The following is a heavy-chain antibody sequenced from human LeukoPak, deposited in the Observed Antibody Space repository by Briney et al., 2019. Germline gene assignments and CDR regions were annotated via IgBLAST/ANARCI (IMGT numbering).Heavy chain of an antibody. D-gene: IGHD2-21*01. CDR3: ARSGMWFSTND. CDR2: INPSTNGW. Sequence: ASVKVSCKASGYTSTSYYMHWVRQAPGQGLEWMGMINPSTNGWTYAQKFQGRVTVTSDTSTSTVYMELSSLRSEDTAVYYCARSGMWFSTNDWGQGTLITVSS. V-gene: IGHV1-46*01. CDR1: GYTSTSYY. J-gene: IGHJ4*02.